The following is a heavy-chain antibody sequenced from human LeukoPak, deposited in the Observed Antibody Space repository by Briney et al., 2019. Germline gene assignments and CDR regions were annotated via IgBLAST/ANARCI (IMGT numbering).Heavy chain of an antibody. CDR2: ISGSGGST. CDR3: VTEYSGSFDL. CDR1: GFTFSSYG. J-gene: IGHJ4*02. Sequence: GSLRLSCAASGFTFSSYGMSWVRQAPGKGLEWVSAISGSGGSTYYADSVKGRFTISRDNSKNTLYLQMNSLKTEDTAVYFCVTEYSGSFDLWGQGTLVTVSS. D-gene: IGHD1-26*01. V-gene: IGHV3-23*01.